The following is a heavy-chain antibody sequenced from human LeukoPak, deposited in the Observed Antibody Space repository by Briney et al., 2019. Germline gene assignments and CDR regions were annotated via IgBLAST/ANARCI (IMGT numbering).Heavy chain of an antibody. CDR1: GGSISSHY. V-gene: IGHV4-59*11. CDR2: IYYSGST. Sequence: SETLSLTCTVSGGSISSHYWSWIRQPPGKGLEWIGYIYYSGSTNYNPSLKSRVTISVDTSKNQFSLKLSSVTAADTAVYYFARARFWSGYCRFDPWGQGTLVTVSS. J-gene: IGHJ5*02. D-gene: IGHD3-3*01. CDR3: ARARFWSGYCRFDP.